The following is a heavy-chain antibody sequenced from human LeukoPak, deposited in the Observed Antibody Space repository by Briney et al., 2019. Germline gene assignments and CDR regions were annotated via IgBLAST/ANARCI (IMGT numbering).Heavy chain of an antibody. CDR2: ISGSGGKT. Sequence: GGSLRLSCAASGFTFSNYAMNWVRQAPGKGLERVSVISGSGGKTYYADSVKGRFTISRDNSKKTLFLQMNSLRAEDTAVYYCAKRDFYDSSGYSYFYYFDHWGQGTLVTVSS. V-gene: IGHV3-23*01. CDR3: AKRDFYDSSGYSYFYYFDH. D-gene: IGHD3-22*01. CDR1: GFTFSNYA. J-gene: IGHJ4*02.